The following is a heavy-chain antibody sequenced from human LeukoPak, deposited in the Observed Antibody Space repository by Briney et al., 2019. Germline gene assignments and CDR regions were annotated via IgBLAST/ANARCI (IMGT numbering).Heavy chain of an antibody. CDR2: IDEGSDKT. V-gene: IGHV1-58*01. CDR3: AASPDYYDSSGYSYYFDY. J-gene: IGHJ4*02. CDR1: GFTFTSSA. Sequence: SVKVSCKASGFTFTSSAVQWVRQARGQRLEWIGWIDEGSDKTNYAQKFQERVTITRDMSTSTAYMELSSLRSEDTAVYYCAASPDYYDSSGYSYYFDYWGQGTLVTVS. D-gene: IGHD3-22*01.